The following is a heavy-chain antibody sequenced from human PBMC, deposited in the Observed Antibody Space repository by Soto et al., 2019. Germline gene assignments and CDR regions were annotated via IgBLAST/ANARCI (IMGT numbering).Heavy chain of an antibody. J-gene: IGHJ6*02. V-gene: IGHV1-69*13. D-gene: IGHD3-22*01. CDR1: GGTFSSYA. CDR2: IIPIFGTA. CDR3: ATYYYDSSGYSLLNYYYYGMDV. Sequence: SVKVSCKASGGTFSSYAISWVRQAPGQGLEWMGGIIPIFGTANYAQKFQGRVTITADESTSTAYMELSSLRSEDTAVYYCATYYYDSSGYSLLNYYYYGMDVWGQGTTVTVSS.